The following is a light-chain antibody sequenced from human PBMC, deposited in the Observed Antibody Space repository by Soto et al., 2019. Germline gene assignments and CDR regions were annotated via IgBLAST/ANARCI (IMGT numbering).Light chain of an antibody. CDR1: SSDVGGYNY. CDR2: EVS. Sequence: QSVLTQPASVSGSPGQSITISCTGSSSDVGGYNYVSWYQHHPGKAPKLMISEVSDRPSGVSDRFSGSKSGNTASLTISGLQTEDEGDYYCSSYTSSSSYVFGTGTKVTVL. CDR3: SSYTSSSSYV. V-gene: IGLV2-14*01. J-gene: IGLJ1*01.